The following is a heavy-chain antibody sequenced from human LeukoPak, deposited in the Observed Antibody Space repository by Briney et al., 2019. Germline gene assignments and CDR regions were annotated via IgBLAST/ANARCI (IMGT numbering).Heavy chain of an antibody. CDR3: ARAFDDSSTYYFDY. J-gene: IGHJ4*02. CDR1: GGTFSSYA. Sequence: GASVKVSCKASGGTFSSYANSWVRQAPGQGLEWMGRIIPILGIANYAQKFQGRVTITADKSTSTAYMELSSLRSEDTAVYYCARAFDDSSTYYFDYWGQGTLVTVSS. CDR2: IIPILGIA. D-gene: IGHD3-22*01. V-gene: IGHV1-69*04.